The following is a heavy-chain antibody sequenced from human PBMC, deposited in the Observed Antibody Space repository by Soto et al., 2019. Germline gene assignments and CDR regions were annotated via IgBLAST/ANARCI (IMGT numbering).Heavy chain of an antibody. V-gene: IGHV3-66*01. Sequence: EVQLVESGGGLVQPGGSLRLSCAAAGLTVTNNYITWVRQAPGKGLEWVSVIYSGGGTYYTDSVKGRFTISRDNSKNTLYLQMNSLRAEDTAVYYCARGGYKYYFDYWGQGTLVTVSS. J-gene: IGHJ4*02. CDR2: IYSGGGT. CDR1: GLTVTNNY. CDR3: ARGGYKYYFDY. D-gene: IGHD3-22*01.